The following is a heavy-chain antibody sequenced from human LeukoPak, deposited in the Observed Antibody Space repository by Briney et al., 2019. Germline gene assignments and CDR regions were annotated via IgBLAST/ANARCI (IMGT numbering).Heavy chain of an antibody. CDR3: ARDQEGFDY. CDR1: GYTFTSNY. J-gene: IGHJ4*02. Sequence: ASVEVSCKASGYTFTSNYIHWVRQAPGQGLEWMGMIYPRDGSTSYAQKFQGRVTVTRDTSTSKVHMELSGLRSEDTAVYYCARDQEGFDYWGQGTLVTVSS. V-gene: IGHV1-46*01. CDR2: IYPRDGST.